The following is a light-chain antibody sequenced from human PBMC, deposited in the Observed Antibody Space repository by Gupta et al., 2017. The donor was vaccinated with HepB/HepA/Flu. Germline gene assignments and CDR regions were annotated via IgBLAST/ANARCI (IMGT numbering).Light chain of an antibody. CDR2: KAS. Sequence: DIQMTQSPSTLSASVGDRVTITCRASQSINSRLAWYQQKPGKAPNLLIYKASTLESGVPSRFSGSGSGTEFTLTISSLQPDDFATYSCQQEDNYPLTFGGGTKVEIK. V-gene: IGKV1-5*03. CDR3: QQEDNYPLT. CDR1: QSINSR. J-gene: IGKJ4*01.